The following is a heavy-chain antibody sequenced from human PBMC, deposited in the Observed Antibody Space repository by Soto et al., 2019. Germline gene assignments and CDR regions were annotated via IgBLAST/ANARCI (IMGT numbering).Heavy chain of an antibody. D-gene: IGHD3-9*01. V-gene: IGHV3-23*01. Sequence: EGQLLEHGGQLVQPGESLRLSCSASGFTFRTFTMNWVRQAPGEGLEWVSGIIGGDGDKFYSDSGKGRFTISRDKSKDMLFLQRSSLRVDDTAVYYCAKHRDPYGIWTFDSWGQGTLVTVSS. CDR1: GFTFRTFT. J-gene: IGHJ5*01. CDR2: IIGGDGDK. CDR3: AKHRDPYGIWTFDS.